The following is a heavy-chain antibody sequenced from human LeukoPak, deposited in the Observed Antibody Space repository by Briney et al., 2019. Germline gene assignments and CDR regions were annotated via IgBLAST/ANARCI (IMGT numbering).Heavy chain of an antibody. J-gene: IGHJ4*02. V-gene: IGHV3-23*01. D-gene: IGHD3-10*01. Sequence: GGSLRLSCAASGFTFSSSGMNWVRQAPGKGLEWVSGINGSGYSTYYADSVKGRFTLSRDNSKNTLYLQMNSLRVEDTAIYYCAKGLGGSGSYIDYWGQGTLVTVSS. CDR3: AKGLGGSGSYIDY. CDR2: INGSGYST. CDR1: GFTFSSSG.